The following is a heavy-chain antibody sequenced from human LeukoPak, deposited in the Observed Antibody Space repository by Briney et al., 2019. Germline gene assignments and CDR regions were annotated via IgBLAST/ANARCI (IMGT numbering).Heavy chain of an antibody. J-gene: IGHJ4*02. Sequence: PSETLSLTCTVSGGSISSSFYHWGWIRQPPGKGLEWIGSIYYSGNTYYNPSLKSRVTISVDTSKNQFSLRLTSVTAADTAVYYCATEANSGRIHRFDCWGQGTLITVSS. CDR3: ATEANSGRIHRFDC. V-gene: IGHV4-39*01. CDR2: IYYSGNT. D-gene: IGHD3-10*01. CDR1: GGSISSSFYH.